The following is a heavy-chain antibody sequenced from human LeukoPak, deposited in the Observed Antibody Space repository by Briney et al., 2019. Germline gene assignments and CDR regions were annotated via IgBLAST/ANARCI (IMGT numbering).Heavy chain of an antibody. V-gene: IGHV3-33*01. CDR2: IWYDGSNK. CDR1: GFTFSSYG. Sequence: GRSLRLSCAASGFTFSSYGMHWVRQAPGKGLEWVAVIWYDGSNKYYADSVKGRFTISRDNSKNTLYLQMNSLRAEDTAVYYCARAHVLRYFDWLALIDYWGQGTLVTVSS. CDR3: ARAHVLRYFDWLALIDY. D-gene: IGHD3-9*01. J-gene: IGHJ4*02.